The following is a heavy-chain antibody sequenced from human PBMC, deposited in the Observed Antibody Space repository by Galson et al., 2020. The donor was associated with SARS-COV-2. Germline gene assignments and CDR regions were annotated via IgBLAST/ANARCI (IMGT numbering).Heavy chain of an antibody. D-gene: IGHD3-22*01. CDR3: TTEPIYYYDSSGYYQLDY. J-gene: IGHJ4*02. V-gene: IGHV3-15*01. CDR2: IKSKTDGGTT. Sequence: GGSLRLSCAASGFTFSNAWMSSVRQAPGKGLEWVGRIKSKTDGGTTDYAAPVKGRFTISRDDSKNTLYLQMNSLKTEDTAVYYCTTEPIYYYDSSGYYQLDYWGQGTLVTVSS. CDR1: GFTFSNAW.